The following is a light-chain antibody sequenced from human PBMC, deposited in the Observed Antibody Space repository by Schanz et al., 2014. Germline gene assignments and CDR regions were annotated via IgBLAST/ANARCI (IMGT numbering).Light chain of an antibody. CDR3: QQYYGIPLT. Sequence: DTVLTQSPDSLAVSLGERATIHCKSSQSVLYTSDNKNYLAWYQHKPGQPPKLLIYWASTRESGVPDRFSGSGSGTDFTLTISSLQAEDVAVYYCQQYYGIPLTFGGGTKVEIK. CDR2: WAS. CDR1: QSVLYTSDNKNY. J-gene: IGKJ4*01. V-gene: IGKV4-1*01.